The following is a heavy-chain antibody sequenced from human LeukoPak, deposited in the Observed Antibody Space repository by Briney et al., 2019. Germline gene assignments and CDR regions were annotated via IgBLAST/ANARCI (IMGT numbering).Heavy chain of an antibody. CDR2: IKQDGSEK. D-gene: IGHD2-15*01. CDR1: GFTFSDYW. CDR3: AKGWSPF. Sequence: GGSLRLSCAASGFTFSDYWVDWVRQAPGKGLEWVANIKQDGSEKNYLESVKGRFTISRDNAKNSLYLQMNNLRAEDTAVYYCAKGWSPFWGQGTLVTVSS. J-gene: IGHJ4*02. V-gene: IGHV3-7*01.